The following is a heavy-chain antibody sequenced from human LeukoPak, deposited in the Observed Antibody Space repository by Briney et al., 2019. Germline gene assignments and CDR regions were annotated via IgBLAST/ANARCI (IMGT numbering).Heavy chain of an antibody. CDR1: GFTFSSYS. CDR2: LSSSSSYI. V-gene: IGHV3-21*04. D-gene: IGHD3-10*01. Sequence: GGSLRLSCAASGFTFSSYSMNWVRQAPGKGLEGVSSLSSSSSYIYYADSVKGRFTISRDNSKNTLYLQMNSLRAEDTAVYYCVATMVRGVITGMDVWGKGTTVTVSS. CDR3: VATMVRGVITGMDV. J-gene: IGHJ6*04.